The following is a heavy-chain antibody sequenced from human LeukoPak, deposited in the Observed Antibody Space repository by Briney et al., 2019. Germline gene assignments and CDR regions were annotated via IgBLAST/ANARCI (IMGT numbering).Heavy chain of an antibody. CDR2: IYYSGST. V-gene: IGHV4-39*07. D-gene: IGHD5-18*01. Sequence: PSETLSLTCTVSGDSISSTNYYWGWIRQPPGKGLEWIGSIYYSGSTYYNPSLESRVTISVDKSKNLFSLKLSSVTAADTALYYCANTRRYSHCYGPFDYWGQGTLVIVSS. J-gene: IGHJ4*02. CDR3: ANTRRYSHCYGPFDY. CDR1: GDSISSTNYY.